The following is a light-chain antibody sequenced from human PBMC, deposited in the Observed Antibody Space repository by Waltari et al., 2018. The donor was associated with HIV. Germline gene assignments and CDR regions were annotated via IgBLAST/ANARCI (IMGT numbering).Light chain of an antibody. Sequence: EIVMTQSPLSLSVTPGQPASISCKSSQSLLHSDGVTYLFWFVQKPGQPPHVLIYEAYHHFSGVPDRISGSGSGTDFTLHISRVEAEDVGTYFCMQSIQPPTFGQGTKVEIK. J-gene: IGKJ1*01. CDR3: MQSIQPPT. V-gene: IGKV2D-29*01. CDR2: EAY. CDR1: QSLLHSDGVTY.